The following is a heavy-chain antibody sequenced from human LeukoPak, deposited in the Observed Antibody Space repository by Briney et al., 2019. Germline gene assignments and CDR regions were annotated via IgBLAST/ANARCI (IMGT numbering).Heavy chain of an antibody. CDR2: INSDGSST. CDR3: ARDLGRAGDNS. CDR1: GFTFSSYW. J-gene: IGHJ4*02. Sequence: QPGGSLRLSCAASGFTFSSYWMHWVRQAPGKGPVWVSRINSDGSSTSCVDSVKGRFTISRDNAKNTLYLQMNSLRAEDTAVYYCARDLGRAGDNSWGQGTLVTVSS. D-gene: IGHD6-13*01. V-gene: IGHV3-74*01.